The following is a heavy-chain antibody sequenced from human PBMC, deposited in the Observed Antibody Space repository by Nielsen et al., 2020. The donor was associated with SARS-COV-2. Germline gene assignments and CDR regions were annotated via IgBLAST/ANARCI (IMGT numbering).Heavy chain of an antibody. D-gene: IGHD3-16*01. Sequence: SETLSLTCTVSGGSISSSSYYWGWIRQPPGKGLEWIGSIYYSGSTYYNPSLKSRVTISVDTSKNQFSLKLSSVTAADTAVYFCAGGNTALRYYFDYWGQGTLVTVSS. V-gene: IGHV4-39*01. CDR1: GGSISSSSYY. J-gene: IGHJ4*02. CDR2: IYYSGST. CDR3: AGGNTALRYYFDY.